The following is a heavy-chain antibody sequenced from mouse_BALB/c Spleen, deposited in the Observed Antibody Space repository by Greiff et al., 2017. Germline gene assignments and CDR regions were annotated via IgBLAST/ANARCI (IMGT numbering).Heavy chain of an antibody. J-gene: IGHJ3*01. Sequence: EVQGVESGGGLVQPGGSLKLSCAASGFTFSSYGMSWVRQTPDKRLELVATINSNGGSTYYPDSVKGRFTISRDNAKNTLYLQMSSLKSEDTAMYYCARDGRYDDFAYWGQGTLVTVSA. CDR1: GFTFSSYG. V-gene: IGHV5-6-3*01. D-gene: IGHD2-14*01. CDR2: INSNGGST. CDR3: ARDGRYDDFAY.